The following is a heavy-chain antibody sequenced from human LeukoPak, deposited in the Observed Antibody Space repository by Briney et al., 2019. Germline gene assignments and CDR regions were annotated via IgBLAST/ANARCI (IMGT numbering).Heavy chain of an antibody. V-gene: IGHV3-30-3*01. CDR1: GFTFSSYA. D-gene: IGHD6-13*01. J-gene: IGHJ4*02. Sequence: GRSLRLTCAASGFTFSSYAMHWVRQAPGKGLEWVAVISYDGSNKYYADSVKGRFTISRDNSKNTLYLQMNSLRAEDTAVYYCAREESWEASFDYWGQGTLVTVSS. CDR2: ISYDGSNK. CDR3: AREESWEASFDY.